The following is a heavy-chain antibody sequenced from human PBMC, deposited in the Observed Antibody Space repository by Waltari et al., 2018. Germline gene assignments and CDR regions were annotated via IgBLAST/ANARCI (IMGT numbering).Heavy chain of an antibody. Sequence: EVQLVESGGGLVQPGGSLRLSCAASGFTFSSYSMNWVRQAPGKGLEWVSYISSSSSTIYYADSVNGRFTISRDNAKNSLYLQMNSLRAEDTAVYYCATLLVVYAMEAFDIWGQGTMVTVSS. J-gene: IGHJ3*02. CDR3: ATLLVVYAMEAFDI. CDR1: GFTFSSYS. CDR2: ISSSSSTI. D-gene: IGHD2-8*02. V-gene: IGHV3-48*04.